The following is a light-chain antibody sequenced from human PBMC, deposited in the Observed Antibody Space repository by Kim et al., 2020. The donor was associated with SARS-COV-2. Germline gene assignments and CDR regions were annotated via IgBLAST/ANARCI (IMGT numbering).Light chain of an antibody. J-gene: IGLJ2*01. CDR3: AAWDDSLNSVV. Sequence: GRQVTIACSGSSSNIGSNTVNWYQQLPGTAPKLLIYSNNQRPSGVPDRFSGSKSGTSASLAISGLQSEDEADYYCAAWDDSLNSVVFGGGTQLTVL. CDR2: SNN. CDR1: SSNIGSNT. V-gene: IGLV1-44*01.